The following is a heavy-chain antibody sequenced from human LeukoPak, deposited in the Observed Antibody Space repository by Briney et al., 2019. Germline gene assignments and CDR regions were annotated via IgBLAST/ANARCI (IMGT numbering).Heavy chain of an antibody. CDR2: INPNSGGT. V-gene: IGHV1-2*02. J-gene: IGHJ6*02. D-gene: IGHD3-22*01. CDR3: AREYYYDSSGYSVDYYYYGMDV. Sequence: ASVKVSCKASGYTFTSYYMHWVRQAPGQGLEWMGWINPNSGGTEYAQKFLGRVTMTRDTSISTAYMELSRLRSDDTAVYFCAREYYYDSSGYSVDYYYYGMDVWGQGTTVTVSS. CDR1: GYTFTSYY.